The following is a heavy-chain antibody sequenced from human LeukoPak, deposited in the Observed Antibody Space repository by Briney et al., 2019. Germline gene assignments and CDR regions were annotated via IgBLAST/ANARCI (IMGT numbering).Heavy chain of an antibody. J-gene: IGHJ3*02. V-gene: IGHV1-2*02. D-gene: IGHD3-10*01. CDR2: INPNSGGT. CDR1: GYTFTSYD. CDR3: ARAGDAFDI. Sequence: VSVKVSCKASGYTFTSYDINWVRQATGQGLEWMGWINPNSGGTNYAQKFQGRVTMTRDTSISTAYMELSRLRSDDTAVYYCARAGDAFDIWGQGTMVTVSS.